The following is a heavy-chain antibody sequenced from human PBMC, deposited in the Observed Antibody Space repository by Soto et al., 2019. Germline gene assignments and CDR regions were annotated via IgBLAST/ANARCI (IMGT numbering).Heavy chain of an antibody. CDR3: ARRDYYDSSGYYWIMWAFDI. J-gene: IGHJ3*02. CDR1: GYTFTSYG. Sequence: WASVKVSCKASGYTFTSYGISWVRQAPGQGLEWMGWISAYNGNTNYAQKLQGRVTMTTDTSTSTAYMELRSLRSDDTAVYYCARRDYYDSSGYYWIMWAFDIWGPGTMVTVSS. V-gene: IGHV1-18*04. CDR2: ISAYNGNT. D-gene: IGHD3-22*01.